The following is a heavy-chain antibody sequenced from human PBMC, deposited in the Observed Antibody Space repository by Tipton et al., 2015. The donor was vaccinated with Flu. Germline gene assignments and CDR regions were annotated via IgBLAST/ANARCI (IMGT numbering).Heavy chain of an antibody. CDR2: IIPIFGTA. CDR1: GGTFSSYA. V-gene: IGHV1-69*06. D-gene: IGHD2-21*01. J-gene: IGHJ6*03. Sequence: QSGPEVKKPGSSVKVSCKASGGTFSSYAISWVRQAPGQGLEWMGGIIPIFGTANYAQKFQGRVTITADKSTSAAYMELSSLRSEATAVYYCARGAGYCGGDCYENYYYYYMDVWGKGTTVTVSS. CDR3: ARGAGYCGGDCYENYYYYYMDV.